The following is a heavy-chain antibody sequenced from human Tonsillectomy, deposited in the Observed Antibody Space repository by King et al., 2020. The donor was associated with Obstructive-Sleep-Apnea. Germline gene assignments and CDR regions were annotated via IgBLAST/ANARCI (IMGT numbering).Heavy chain of an antibody. CDR3: ARDPLPRSGSDY. CDR1: GYSISSGYY. J-gene: IGHJ4*02. Sequence: LQLQESGPGLVKPSETLSLTCTVSGYSISSGYYWGWIRQPPGKGLEWIGSIYHSGSTYYNPSLKSRGTISVDTSKNQFSLKLSSVTAADTAVYYCARDPLPRSGSDYWGQGTLVTVSS. CDR2: IYHSGST. V-gene: IGHV4-38-2*02. D-gene: IGHD2-15*01.